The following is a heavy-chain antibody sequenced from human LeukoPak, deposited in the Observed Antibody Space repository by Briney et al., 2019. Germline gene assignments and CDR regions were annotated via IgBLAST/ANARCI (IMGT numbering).Heavy chain of an antibody. CDR1: GFTFSTYW. CDR3: ARDMYTTSSARGAY. V-gene: IGHV3-74*01. J-gene: IGHJ4*02. D-gene: IGHD6-6*01. Sequence: GGSLRLSCAASGFTFSTYWMHWVRQGPGKGLEWVSRINSDGSSTIYADSVKGRFTISRDNDKNTLYLQVNRLRAEDTAVYYCARDMYTTSSARGAYWGQGTLVTVSS. CDR2: INSDGSST.